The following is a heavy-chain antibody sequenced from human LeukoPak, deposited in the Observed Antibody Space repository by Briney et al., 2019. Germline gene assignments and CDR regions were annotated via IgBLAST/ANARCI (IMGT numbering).Heavy chain of an antibody. CDR1: GFTFSSYG. Sequence: GRSLRLSCAASGFTFSSYGMHWVRQAPGKGLEWVAVISYDGSNKYYADSVKGRFTISRDNSKNTLYLQMNSLRAEDTAVYYCAKLIEVDAFDIWGQGTMVTVSS. J-gene: IGHJ3*02. CDR2: ISYDGSNK. CDR3: AKLIEVDAFDI. V-gene: IGHV3-30*18. D-gene: IGHD3-22*01.